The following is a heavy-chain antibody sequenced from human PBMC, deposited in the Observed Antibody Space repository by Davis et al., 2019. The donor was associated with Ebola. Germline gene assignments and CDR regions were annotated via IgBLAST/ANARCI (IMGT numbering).Heavy chain of an antibody. CDR2: ISYDGSNK. V-gene: IGHV3-30*19. CDR3: ARATGMDV. CDR1: GFTFSRNG. J-gene: IGHJ6*02. Sequence: PGGSLRLSCAASGFTFSRNGMHWVRQAPGKGLEWVAVISYDGSNKYYADSVKGRFTISRDNSKNTLYLQMNSLRAEDTAVYYCARATGMDVWGQGTTVTVSS.